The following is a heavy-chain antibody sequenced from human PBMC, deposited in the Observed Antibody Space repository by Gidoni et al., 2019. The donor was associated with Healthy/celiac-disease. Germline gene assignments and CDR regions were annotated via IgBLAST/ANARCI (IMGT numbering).Heavy chain of an antibody. Sequence: EVHPLESGGGLVQPGGSLRLSCAASGFTFSRYAMSWVRQAPGKGLEWVSAIRGSGGSTYYADSVKGRFTISRDNSKNTLYLQMNSLRAEDTAVYYCAGALSSSWYPKYFQHWGQGTLVTVSS. V-gene: IGHV3-23*01. CDR1: GFTFSRYA. CDR3: AGALSSSWYPKYFQH. CDR2: IRGSGGST. J-gene: IGHJ1*01. D-gene: IGHD6-13*01.